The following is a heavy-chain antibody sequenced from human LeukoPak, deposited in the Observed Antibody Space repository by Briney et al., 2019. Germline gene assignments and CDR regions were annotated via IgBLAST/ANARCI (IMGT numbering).Heavy chain of an antibody. D-gene: IGHD2-21*01. Sequence: SETLSFTCAVSGGSFSSSNWWSWVRQPPGKGLEWIGEIYHSGSTNYNPSLKSRVTISVDKSKNQFSLKLSSVTAADTAVYYCARAPIVVELNAFDIWGQGTMVTVSS. V-gene: IGHV4-4*02. CDR2: IYHSGST. CDR3: ARAPIVVELNAFDI. J-gene: IGHJ3*02. CDR1: GGSFSSSNW.